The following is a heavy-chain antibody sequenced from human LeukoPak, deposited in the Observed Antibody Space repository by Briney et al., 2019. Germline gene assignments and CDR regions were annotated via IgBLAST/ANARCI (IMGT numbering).Heavy chain of an antibody. CDR1: GFTFSSYA. Sequence: GGSLRLSCAASGFTFSSYAMHWVRQAPGKWLGWVAVISYDGSNKYYADSVKGRFTISRDNSKNTLYLQMNSLRAEDTAVYYCARSGSFFDYYFDYWGQGTLVTVSS. D-gene: IGHD3-10*01. V-gene: IGHV3-30-3*01. CDR2: ISYDGSNK. J-gene: IGHJ4*02. CDR3: ARSGSFFDYYFDY.